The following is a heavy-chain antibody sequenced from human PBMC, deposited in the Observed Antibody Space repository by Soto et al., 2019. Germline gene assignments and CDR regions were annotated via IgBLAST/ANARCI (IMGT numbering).Heavy chain of an antibody. Sequence: GESLKISCKGSGYSFTSYWIGWVRQMPGKGLEWMGIIYPGDSDTRYSPSFQGQVTISADKSISTAYLQWSSLKASDTAMYYCARHGLGYCSGGSCDEGAFGIWGQGTMVTVSS. J-gene: IGHJ3*02. CDR3: ARHGLGYCSGGSCDEGAFGI. V-gene: IGHV5-51*01. CDR2: IYPGDSDT. CDR1: GYSFTSYW. D-gene: IGHD2-15*01.